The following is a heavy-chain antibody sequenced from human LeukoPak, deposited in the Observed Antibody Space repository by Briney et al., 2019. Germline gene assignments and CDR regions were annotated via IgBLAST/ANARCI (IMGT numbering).Heavy chain of an antibody. V-gene: IGHV4-38-2*02. J-gene: IGHJ4*02. CDR3: ARLGIAAADY. Sequence: SETLSLTCTVSGYSISSGYYWGWIRQPPGKGLEWIGIIYHSGRTDYNPSLKSRVTISEDTSKNQFSLKLSSVTAADTAVYYCARLGIAAADYWGQGTLVTVSS. D-gene: IGHD6-13*01. CDR1: GYSISSGYY. CDR2: IYHSGRT.